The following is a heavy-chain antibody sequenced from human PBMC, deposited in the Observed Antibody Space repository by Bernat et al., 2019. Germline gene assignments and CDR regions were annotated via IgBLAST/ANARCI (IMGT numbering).Heavy chain of an antibody. J-gene: IGHJ6*03. CDR2: IYYSGST. Sequence: QLQLQESGPGLVKPSETLSLTCTVSGGSISSSSYYWGWIRQPPGKGLEWIGSIYYSGSTYYNPSLKSRVTISVDTSKNQFSLKLSSVTAADTAVYYCARQDSSSFLPYYYYYYMDVWGKGTTVTVSS. CDR1: GGSISSSSYY. CDR3: ARQDSSSFLPYYYYYYMDV. V-gene: IGHV4-39*01. D-gene: IGHD6-13*01.